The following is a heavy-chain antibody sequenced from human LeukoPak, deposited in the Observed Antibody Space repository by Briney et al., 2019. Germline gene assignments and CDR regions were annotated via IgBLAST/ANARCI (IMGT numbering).Heavy chain of an antibody. J-gene: IGHJ4*02. CDR2: IRSKISGGTT. CDR1: GFTFADYG. Sequence: GGSLRLSCTASGFTFADYGMGWVRQAPGKGLEWVSFIRSKISGGTTEYAASVKGRFTISRDDSKSIAFLQMDSLITGDSAVYYCGRRCSSPNCYAPQYYFDYWGQGTLVTVSS. V-gene: IGHV3-49*04. D-gene: IGHD2-2*01. CDR3: GRRCSSPNCYAPQYYFDY.